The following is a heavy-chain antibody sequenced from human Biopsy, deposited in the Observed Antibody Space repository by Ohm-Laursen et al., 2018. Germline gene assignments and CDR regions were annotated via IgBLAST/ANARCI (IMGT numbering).Heavy chain of an antibody. Sequence: SQTLSLTCRVSGASVKTSGYFWAWTRQRPGKGLEWIGYISYNERTHYNPSLTSRLAISFDTSNNRISLQLRSVSVADTAVYYCVREPKTGTAEAWYFDLWGRGSPVTVPS. J-gene: IGHJ2*01. CDR1: GASVKTSGYF. D-gene: IGHD3-9*01. V-gene: IGHV4-31*02. CDR3: VREPKTGTAEAWYFDL. CDR2: ISYNERT.